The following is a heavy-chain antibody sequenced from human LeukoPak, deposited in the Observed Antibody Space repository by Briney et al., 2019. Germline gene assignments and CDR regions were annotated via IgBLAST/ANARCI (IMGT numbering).Heavy chain of an antibody. CDR2: ISSSGSTI. Sequence: GGSLRLSCAASGFTFSSYEMNWVRQAPGKGLEWVSYISSSGSTIYYADSVKGRFTISRDNAKNSLYLQMNSLRAEDTAVYYCARDFVGRDYYYYYMDVWGKGTTVTVSS. CDR3: ARDFVGRDYYYYYMDV. J-gene: IGHJ6*03. V-gene: IGHV3-48*03. D-gene: IGHD3-3*01. CDR1: GFTFSSYE.